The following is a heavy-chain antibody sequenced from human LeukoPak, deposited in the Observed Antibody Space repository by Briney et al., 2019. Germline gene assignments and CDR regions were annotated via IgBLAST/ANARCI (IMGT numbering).Heavy chain of an antibody. D-gene: IGHD3-10*01. CDR3: ARSYYYGSGSYELGAFDI. Sequence: GGSLRLSCAASGFTFSSYEMNWVRQAPGKGLEWVSYISSSGSTIYYADSVKGRFTISRDNAKNSLYLQMNSLRAEDTAVYYCARSYYYGSGSYELGAFDICGQGTMVTVSS. CDR2: ISSSGSTI. V-gene: IGHV3-48*03. CDR1: GFTFSSYE. J-gene: IGHJ3*02.